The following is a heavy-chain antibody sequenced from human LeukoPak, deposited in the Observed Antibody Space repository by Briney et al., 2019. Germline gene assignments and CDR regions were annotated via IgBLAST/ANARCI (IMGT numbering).Heavy chain of an antibody. Sequence: PSETLSLTXAVYGGSFSGYYWSWIRQPPGKGLEWIGEINHSGSTNYNPSLKSRVTISVDTSKNQFSLKLSSVTAADTAVYYCARGPYGADDYWGQRTLVTVSS. V-gene: IGHV4-34*01. CDR3: ARGPYGADDY. D-gene: IGHD4/OR15-4a*01. CDR2: INHSGST. J-gene: IGHJ4*02. CDR1: GGSFSGYY.